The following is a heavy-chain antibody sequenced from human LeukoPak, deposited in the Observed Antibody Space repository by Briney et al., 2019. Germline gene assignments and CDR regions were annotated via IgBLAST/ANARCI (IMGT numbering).Heavy chain of an antibody. V-gene: IGHV1-18*01. CDR2: ISAYNGNT. Sequence: ASVKVSCKASGYTFTNYGISWVRQAPGQGLEWMAWISAYNGNTDYAQKFQGRVTVTADTSTSTAYMELRSLRSDDTAVYYCARSVCSAGSCYSQTVKFDSWGQGTLVTVSS. CDR3: ARSVCSAGSCYSQTVKFDS. CDR1: GYTFTNYG. J-gene: IGHJ4*02. D-gene: IGHD2-15*01.